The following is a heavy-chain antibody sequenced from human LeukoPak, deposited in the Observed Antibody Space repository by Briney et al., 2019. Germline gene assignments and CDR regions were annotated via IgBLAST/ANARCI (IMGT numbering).Heavy chain of an antibody. CDR1: GGSISSGNYY. J-gene: IGHJ4*02. V-gene: IGHV4-61*02. Sequence: PSETLSLTCTVSGGSISSGNYYWSWIRQPAGKGLEWIGRIYTSGSTNYNPSLESRVTISVDTSKNQFSLKLNSVTAADTAVYYCARDAPLAYCGGDCYSSQYWGQGTLVTVSS. CDR2: IYTSGST. D-gene: IGHD2-21*01. CDR3: ARDAPLAYCGGDCYSSQY.